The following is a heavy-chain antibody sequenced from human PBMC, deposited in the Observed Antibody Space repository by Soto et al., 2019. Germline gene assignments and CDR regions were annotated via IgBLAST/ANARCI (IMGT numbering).Heavy chain of an antibody. Sequence: QVQLVQSGAEVKKPGASVKVSCKASGYTFTSYDINWVRQATGQGLEWMGWMNPNSGNTGYAQKFQGRVTMTRNTSISTAYMELSSLRSEDTAVYYCARGIHIVLVPADPYYYYGMDVWGQGTTVTVSS. CDR2: MNPNSGNT. J-gene: IGHJ6*02. D-gene: IGHD2-2*01. CDR3: ARGIHIVLVPADPYYYYGMDV. CDR1: GYTFTSYD. V-gene: IGHV1-8*01.